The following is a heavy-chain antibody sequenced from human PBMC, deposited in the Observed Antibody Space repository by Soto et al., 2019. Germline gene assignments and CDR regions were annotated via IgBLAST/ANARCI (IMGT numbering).Heavy chain of an antibody. D-gene: IGHD6-25*01. CDR3: ARDAYSSAGYYYHGMDV. V-gene: IGHV4-31*03. CDR1: GGSISSGGFY. Sequence: QVQLQESGPGLVKPSQTLSLTCNVSGGSISSGGFYWSWVRQHPGKGLEWIGCIFYTGTTYYSPSIKSRVTISVDTSEKQFYLKLNSVTAADTAVYYCARDAYSSAGYYYHGMDVWGQGTMVTVSS. J-gene: IGHJ6*02. CDR2: IFYTGTT.